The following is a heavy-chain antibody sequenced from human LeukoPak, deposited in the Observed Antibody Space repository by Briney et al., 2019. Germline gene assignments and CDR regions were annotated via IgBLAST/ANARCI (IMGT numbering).Heavy chain of an antibody. J-gene: IGHJ4*02. CDR1: GASISRYN. D-gene: IGHD3-10*01. V-gene: IGHV4-59*08. Sequence: PSETLSLTCPASGASISRYNWSWIRQPPGKGLKWIGEINHSGSTNHNPSLKSRVTISVDTSKDQFSLKLSSVTAADSAVYYCARVRKGYYGSESYYFSDYWGQGTLVTVSS. CDR2: INHSGST. CDR3: ARVRKGYYGSESYYFSDY.